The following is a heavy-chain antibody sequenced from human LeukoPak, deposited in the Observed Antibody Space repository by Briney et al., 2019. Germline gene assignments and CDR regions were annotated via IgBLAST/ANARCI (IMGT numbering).Heavy chain of an antibody. J-gene: IGHJ5*02. Sequence: ASVNVSCKASGYTFTSYYMHWVRQAPGQGLEWMGIINPSGGSATYAQKFQGRVTMTRDTSTSTVYMDLSSLRSEDTAVYYCVRDSSSSSLADPWGQGTLVTVSS. CDR2: INPSGGSA. D-gene: IGHD2-2*01. CDR3: VRDSSSSSLADP. CDR1: GYTFTSYY. V-gene: IGHV1-46*01.